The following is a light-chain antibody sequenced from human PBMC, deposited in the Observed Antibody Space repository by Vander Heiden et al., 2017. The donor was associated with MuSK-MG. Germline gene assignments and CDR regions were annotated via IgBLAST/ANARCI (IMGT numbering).Light chain of an antibody. CDR1: LSDGGGYNY. CDR2: DVT. CDR3: SSFTSTTTVV. V-gene: IGLV2-14*03. Sequence: QSALTQPASVSGSPGQSITISCTGTLSDGGGYNYVSSYQQHPGKAPKLIIYDVTSRPSGVTDRFSGSKSGNTASLSISGLQGEDEADYYCSSFTSTTTVVFGGGTKLTVL. J-gene: IGLJ2*01.